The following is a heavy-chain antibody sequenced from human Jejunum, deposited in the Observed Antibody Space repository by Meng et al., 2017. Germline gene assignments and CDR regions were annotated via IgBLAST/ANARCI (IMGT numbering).Heavy chain of an antibody. CDR2: IYHSGST. J-gene: IGHJ4*02. CDR1: GASVSSVDW. D-gene: IGHD5-18*01. CDR3: AIGGYYFFDY. Sequence: VQLQESGPRLVKPSELLSFNGAVSGASVSSVDWWTWVRQSQGKGLEGIGQIYHSGSTTSTPSLKIRVTISVAKSKNQFTLKLTTVTAAATVVYYCAIGGYYFFDYWGQGTLVTVSS. V-gene: IGHV4-4*02.